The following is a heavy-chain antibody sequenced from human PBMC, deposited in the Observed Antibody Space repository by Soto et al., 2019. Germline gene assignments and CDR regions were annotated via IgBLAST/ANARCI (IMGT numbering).Heavy chain of an antibody. CDR2: INPHSGVT. CDR3: ARESGGATATLDYYYFYMDV. CDR1: GDRFTDYY. D-gene: IGHD5-12*01. Sequence: QVQLVQSGAEVKEPGASVTVSCRASGDRFTDYYMHWVRQAPGQGLEWMGWINPHSGVTKYAQKFQGWGTMTRDTSIRTVYMQLSRLRFDDTAIYYCARESGGATATLDYYYFYMDVWGTGTTVTVSS. V-gene: IGHV1-2*04. J-gene: IGHJ6*03.